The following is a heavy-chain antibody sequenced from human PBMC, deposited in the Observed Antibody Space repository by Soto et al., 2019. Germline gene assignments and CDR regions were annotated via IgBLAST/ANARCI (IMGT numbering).Heavy chain of an antibody. J-gene: IGHJ4*02. CDR3: ARYYDYVWGSYFY. CDR1: GGTFSSYA. CDR2: IIPIFGTA. D-gene: IGHD3-16*01. V-gene: IGHV1-69*12. Sequence: QVQLVQSGAEVKKPGSSVKVSCKASGGTFSSYAISWVRQAPGQGLEWMGGIIPIFGTAKYAQKFQGRVTITADESTSTGYRELSRVRSEETGVYYCARYYDYVWGSYFYWGQGTLVTVSS.